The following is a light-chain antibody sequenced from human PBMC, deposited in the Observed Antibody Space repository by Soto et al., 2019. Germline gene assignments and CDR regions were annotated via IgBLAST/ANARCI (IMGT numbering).Light chain of an antibody. J-gene: IGKJ1*01. V-gene: IGKV1-5*01. CDR3: QQCFWHWT. CDR2: DAS. CDR1: QNIGRS. Sequence: DIQMTQSPSTLSASVGDRVTITCRASQNIGRSLAWYQQTPGKAPKLLISDASILESGVPLRFVGSGFGTAFTLSIPRLQPDDFATYYCQQCFWHWTFGQGTKVE.